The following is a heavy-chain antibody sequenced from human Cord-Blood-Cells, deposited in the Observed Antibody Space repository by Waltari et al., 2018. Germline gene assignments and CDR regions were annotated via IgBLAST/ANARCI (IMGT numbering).Heavy chain of an antibody. Sequence: QVQLQESGPGLVKPSETLSLTCAVSGYSISSGYYWGWIRQPPGKGLEWIGSIYHSGSTYYTPSLKSRVTISVDTSKNQFARKLSSVTAADTAVYYCARDGIFDDGDYGVDYWGQGTLVTVSS. D-gene: IGHD4-17*01. J-gene: IGHJ4*02. V-gene: IGHV4-38-2*02. CDR2: IYHSGST. CDR1: GYSISSGYY. CDR3: ARDGIFDDGDYGVDY.